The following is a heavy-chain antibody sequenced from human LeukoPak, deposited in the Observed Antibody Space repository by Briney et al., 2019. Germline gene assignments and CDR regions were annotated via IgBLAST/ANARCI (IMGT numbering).Heavy chain of an antibody. CDR2: INSDGTMT. V-gene: IGHV3-74*01. CDR1: GFTLRNYW. J-gene: IGHJ4*02. D-gene: IGHD2-15*01. Sequence: GGSLRLSCGASGFTLRNYWMHWVRQAPGKGLVWVSRINSDGTMTNYADSVKGRFTISRDNAKNTLHLQMNSLRAEDTAVYYCARAGYCSGGSCYGKDYWGQGTLVTV. CDR3: ARAGYCSGGSCYGKDY.